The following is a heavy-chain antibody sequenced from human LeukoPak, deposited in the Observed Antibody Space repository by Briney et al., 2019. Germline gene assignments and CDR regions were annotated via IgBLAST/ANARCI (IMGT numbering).Heavy chain of an antibody. Sequence: GGSLRLSCAASGFTFSSYWMHWVRQAPGKGLVRVSRINSDGSSTSYADSVKGRFTTSRDNAKNTLYLQMNSLRAEDTAVYYCARDLTTYYDFWSGPIGGAFDIWGQGTMVTVSS. CDR2: INSDGSST. D-gene: IGHD3-3*01. J-gene: IGHJ3*02. CDR1: GFTFSSYW. V-gene: IGHV3-74*01. CDR3: ARDLTTYYDFWSGPIGGAFDI.